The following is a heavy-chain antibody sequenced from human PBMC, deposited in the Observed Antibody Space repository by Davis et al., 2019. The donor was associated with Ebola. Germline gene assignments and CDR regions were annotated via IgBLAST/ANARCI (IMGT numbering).Heavy chain of an antibody. CDR3: ASRNDYGGNHANDAFDI. J-gene: IGHJ3*02. Sequence: PSETLSLTCTVSGGSISSYYWSWIRQPAGKGLEWIGRIYTSGSTNYNPSLKSRVTMSVDTSKNQFSLKLSSVTAADTAVYYCASRNDYGGNHANDAFDIWGQGTMVTVSS. CDR2: IYTSGST. V-gene: IGHV4-4*07. D-gene: IGHD4-23*01. CDR1: GGSISSYY.